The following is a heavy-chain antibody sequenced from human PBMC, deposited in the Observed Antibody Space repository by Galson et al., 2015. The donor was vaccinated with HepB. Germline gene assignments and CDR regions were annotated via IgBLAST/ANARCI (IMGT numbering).Heavy chain of an antibody. CDR1: GYTFTGYY. CDR3: ARGPTVTTDYYYYYMDV. J-gene: IGHJ6*03. D-gene: IGHD4-11*01. V-gene: IGHV1-2*02. Sequence: SVKVSCKASGYTFTGYYVHWVRQAPGQGLEWMGWINPNSGGTNYAQKFQGRVTMTRDMSIRTAYMELSRLRSDDTAVYYCARGPTVTTDYYYYYMDVWGKGTTVTVSS. CDR2: INPNSGGT.